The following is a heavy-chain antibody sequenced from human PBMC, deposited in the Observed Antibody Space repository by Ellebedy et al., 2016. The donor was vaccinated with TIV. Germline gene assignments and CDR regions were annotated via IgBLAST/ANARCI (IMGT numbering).Heavy chain of an antibody. Sequence: GESLKISCAASGFTFSSYTINWVRQAPGKGLERVSSISTSSSYIYYADSVKGRFAISRDNAKNSLYLQMNSLRVEDTAVYYCARAVGTSGTGAPYWGQGTLVSVSS. CDR2: ISTSSSYI. J-gene: IGHJ4*02. CDR3: ARAVGTSGTGAPY. V-gene: IGHV3-21*01. D-gene: IGHD3-10*01. CDR1: GFTFSSYT.